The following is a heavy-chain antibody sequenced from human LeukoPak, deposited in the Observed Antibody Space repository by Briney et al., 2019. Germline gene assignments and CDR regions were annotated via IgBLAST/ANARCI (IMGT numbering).Heavy chain of an antibody. CDR2: IKQDGSEK. CDR3: ARDGADFRSGYYNWFDP. V-gene: IGHV3-7*01. Sequence: PGGSLRLSCAASGFTFNNYWMSWVRQAPGKGLEWVANIKQDGSEKYYVDSVKGRFTISKDNAKNSLYLQMNSLRVDDTAVYYCARDGADFRSGYYNWFDPWGQGILVTVSS. J-gene: IGHJ5*02. D-gene: IGHD3-3*01. CDR1: GFTFNNYW.